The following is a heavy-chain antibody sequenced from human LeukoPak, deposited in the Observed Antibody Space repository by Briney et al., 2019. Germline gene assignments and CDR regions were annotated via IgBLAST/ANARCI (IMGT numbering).Heavy chain of an antibody. D-gene: IGHD1-26*01. CDR3: AKVQKRELRLVPDAFDI. CDR1: GFTFSSYE. V-gene: IGHV3-48*03. J-gene: IGHJ3*02. CDR2: ISSSGSNI. Sequence: GGSLRLSCEASGFTFSSYEMHWVRQAPGKGLEWVSYISSSGSNIYYADSVKGRFTIPRDDSKNTLYLQMSSLRAEDTAVYYCAKVQKRELRLVPDAFDIWGQGTMVTVSS.